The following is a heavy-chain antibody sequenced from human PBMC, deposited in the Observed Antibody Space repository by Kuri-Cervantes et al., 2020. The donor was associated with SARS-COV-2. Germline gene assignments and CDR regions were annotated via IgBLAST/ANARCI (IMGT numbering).Heavy chain of an antibody. J-gene: IGHJ6*03. D-gene: IGHD2-21*02. CDR1: GFTFSSYS. CDR3: ARDMTADYFYFQYMDV. V-gene: IGHV3-30*03. CDR2: ISNNGNNK. Sequence: GESLKISCAASGFTFSSYSMNLVRQAPGKGLAWVAVISNNGNNKYYADSVKGRFTISRDNSKNTLYLQMNSLRAEDTAVYFCARDMTADYFYFQYMDVWGKGTTVTVSS.